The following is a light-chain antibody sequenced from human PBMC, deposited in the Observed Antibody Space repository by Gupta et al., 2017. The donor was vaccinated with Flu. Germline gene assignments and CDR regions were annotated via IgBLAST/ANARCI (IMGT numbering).Light chain of an antibody. V-gene: IGLV2-11*01. J-gene: IGLJ1*01. CDR1: SNDVGGSNR. CDR3: SSHAGRVTWV. CDR2: DVT. Sequence: SAPTQPRSASGSPGQSVTISCTESSNDVGGSNRVSWYQQRPGKAPKLILYDVTERPSGVPDRFSGSKSGNTAYLTIAGLQADDEADYYCSSHAGRVTWVFGTGTTVTV.